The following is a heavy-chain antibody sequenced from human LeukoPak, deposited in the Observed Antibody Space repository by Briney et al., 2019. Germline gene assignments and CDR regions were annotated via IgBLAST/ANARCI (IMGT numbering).Heavy chain of an antibody. CDR1: GYSFTSCW. CDR3: SRHDCGYRSSSY. Sequence: GEPLKISCKGSGYSFTSCWIGWVRQMPGKGLEWMGIIYPGDSDTRYSPSFQDQVTISVDKSISTAYLQWSSLKASDTAMYYCSRHDCGYRSSSYWGRGTLVTVSS. V-gene: IGHV5-51*01. J-gene: IGHJ4*02. CDR2: IYPGDSDT. D-gene: IGHD6-6*01.